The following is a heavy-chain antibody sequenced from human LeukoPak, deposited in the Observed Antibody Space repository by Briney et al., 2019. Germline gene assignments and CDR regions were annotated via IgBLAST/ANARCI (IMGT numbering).Heavy chain of an antibody. J-gene: IGHJ6*03. CDR2: IYTTGST. CDR3: AGELLPPGKYYYHMGV. D-gene: IGHD3-22*01. Sequence: SRTLSLTCTVSGASIGSGSYYWSWIRQPAGKGLEWIGRIYTTGSTDYNPSLKSRFSMSIDTSKNQLSLRLSSVTAADTAVYYCAGELLPPGKYYYHMGVWGKGTTLTVSS. CDR1: GASIGSGSYY. V-gene: IGHV4-61*02.